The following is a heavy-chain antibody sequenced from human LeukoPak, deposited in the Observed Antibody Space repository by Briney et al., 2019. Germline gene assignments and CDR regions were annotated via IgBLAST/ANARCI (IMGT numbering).Heavy chain of an antibody. CDR1: GGSISSYY. J-gene: IGHJ5*02. CDR2: IYYSGST. D-gene: IGHD3-10*01. V-gene: IGHV4-59*01. CDR3: ARLMLGGGDSGNWFDP. Sequence: PSETLSLTCTVSGGSISSYYWSWIRQPPGKGLEWIGYIYYSGSTNYNPSLKSRVTISVDTSKNQFSLKLSSVTAADTAVYYCARLMLGGGDSGNWFDPWGQGTLVTVSS.